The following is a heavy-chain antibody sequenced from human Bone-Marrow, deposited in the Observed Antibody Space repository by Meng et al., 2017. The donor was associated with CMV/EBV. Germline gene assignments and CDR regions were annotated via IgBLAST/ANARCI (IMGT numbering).Heavy chain of an antibody. Sequence: GGSLRLSCAASGFTFSSYAMHWVRQAPGKGLEWVAVISYDGSNKYYADSVKGRFTISRDNSKNTLYLQMNSLKAEDTAVYYCGRRYGGNSYYYGMDVWGQGTTVTVSS. V-gene: IGHV3-30-3*01. J-gene: IGHJ6*02. CDR1: GFTFSSYA. D-gene: IGHD4-23*01. CDR3: GRRYGGNSYYYGMDV. CDR2: ISYDGSNK.